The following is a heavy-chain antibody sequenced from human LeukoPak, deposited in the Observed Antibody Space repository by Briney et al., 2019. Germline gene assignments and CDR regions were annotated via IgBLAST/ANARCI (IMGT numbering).Heavy chain of an antibody. CDR1: GGSISSSSYY. Sequence: SETLSLTCTVSGGSISSSSYYWGWIRQPPGKGLEWIGSIYYSGSTYYNPSLKSRVTILVDTSKNQFSLELSSVTAADTAVYYCARQMGATGYYGMDVWGQGTTVTVSS. CDR3: ARQMGATGYYGMDV. CDR2: IYYSGST. V-gene: IGHV4-39*01. J-gene: IGHJ6*02. D-gene: IGHD1-26*01.